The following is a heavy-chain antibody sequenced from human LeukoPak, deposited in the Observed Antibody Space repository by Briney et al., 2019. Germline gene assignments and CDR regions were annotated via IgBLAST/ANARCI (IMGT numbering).Heavy chain of an antibody. D-gene: IGHD6-13*01. Sequence: GGSLRLSCSASAFTFSSYAMHWVRQAPGKGLEYVSAISSNGGSTYYADSVKGRFTISRDNSKNTLYLQMSSLRAEDTAVYYCVKGQQPVPYYFDYWGQGTLVTVSS. CDR3: VKGQQPVPYYFDY. CDR1: AFTFSSYA. J-gene: IGHJ4*02. V-gene: IGHV3-64D*09. CDR2: ISSNGGST.